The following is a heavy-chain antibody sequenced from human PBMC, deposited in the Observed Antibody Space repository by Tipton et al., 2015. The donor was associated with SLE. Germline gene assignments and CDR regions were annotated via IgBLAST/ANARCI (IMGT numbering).Heavy chain of an antibody. CDR2: ISGSGGST. Sequence: SLRLSCPASGFSFSNYAMNWVRQAPGQGLEWVSGISGSGGSTYYTDSVRGRFTISRDNGKNSVFLQMHSLRAEDSAVYYCARDDSGGLGYVWGQGTMVTVSS. CDR3: ARDDSGGLGYV. CDR1: GFSFSNYA. D-gene: IGHD6-25*01. V-gene: IGHV3-23*01. J-gene: IGHJ3*01.